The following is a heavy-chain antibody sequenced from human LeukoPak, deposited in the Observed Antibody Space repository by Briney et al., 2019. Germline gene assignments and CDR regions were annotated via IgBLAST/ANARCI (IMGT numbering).Heavy chain of an antibody. Sequence: SEIVSLTCTVSGGSISSYYCSWIRHPPWKGREWIVCIYYSGSINYNPSLKSRVTISVDTSKNQFSLKLSSVTAADTAVYYCARGPAAGYYIDYWGQGTLVTVSS. CDR2: IYYSGSI. J-gene: IGHJ4*02. CDR3: ARGPAAGYYIDY. CDR1: GGSISSYY. D-gene: IGHD3-9*01. V-gene: IGHV4-59*01.